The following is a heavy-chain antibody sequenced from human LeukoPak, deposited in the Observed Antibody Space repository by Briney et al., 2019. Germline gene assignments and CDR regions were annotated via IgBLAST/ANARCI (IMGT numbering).Heavy chain of an antibody. V-gene: IGHV4-39*07. CDR1: GGSISSSSYY. J-gene: IGHJ5*02. CDR3: ARDQNYYDSSGYPYNWFDP. Sequence: SETLSLTCTVSGGSISSSSYYWGWIRQPPGKGLEWIGSIYYSGSTYYNPSLKSRVTISVDTSKNQFSLKLSSVTAADTAVYYCARDQNYYDSSGYPYNWFDPWGQGTLVTVSS. CDR2: IYYSGST. D-gene: IGHD3-22*01.